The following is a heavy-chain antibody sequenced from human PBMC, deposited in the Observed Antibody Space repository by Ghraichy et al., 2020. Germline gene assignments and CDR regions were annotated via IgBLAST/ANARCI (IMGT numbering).Heavy chain of an antibody. Sequence: GGSLRLSCAASGFTFSNYWMTWVRQAPGKGLEWVANIRQDGGDSYYVDSVKGRFIISRDNAENSLYLQMNSLRAEDTAVYHCARDLFYFDRSGYYASDYWGQGTLVTVSS. CDR3: ARDLFYFDRSGYYASDY. J-gene: IGHJ4*02. V-gene: IGHV3-7*01. D-gene: IGHD3-22*01. CDR2: IRQDGGDS. CDR1: GFTFSNYW.